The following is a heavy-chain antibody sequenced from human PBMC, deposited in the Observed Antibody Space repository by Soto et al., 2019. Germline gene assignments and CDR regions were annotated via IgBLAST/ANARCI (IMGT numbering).Heavy chain of an antibody. J-gene: IGHJ6*02. V-gene: IGHV4-59*01. CDR1: GGSISSYY. Sequence: PSETLSLTCTISGGSISSYYWSLMRQTPGKGLEWIGYVYFSGSTNYNPSLKSRVLISIDTSRNQFSLKLNSVTAADTAVYYCARDYYDSSVGYYGMDVWGQGTKVTVSS. CDR3: ARDYYDSSVGYYGMDV. CDR2: VYFSGST. D-gene: IGHD3-22*01.